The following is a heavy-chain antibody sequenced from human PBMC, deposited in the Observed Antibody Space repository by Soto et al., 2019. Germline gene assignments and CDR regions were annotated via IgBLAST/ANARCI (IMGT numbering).Heavy chain of an antibody. V-gene: IGHV3-21*06. J-gene: IGHJ4*02. D-gene: IGHD5-18*01. Sequence: GSLRLSCVASGFTFRAYSMSWVRQAPGQGLEWASSITSSSTYIYYTRSVEGRFTISRDDAKNSLHLQMNSLRAEDTAVYYCARDLLEGYGHARQPDYWGQGTLVTVSS. CDR1: GFTFRAYS. CDR3: ARDLLEGYGHARQPDY. CDR2: ITSSSTYI.